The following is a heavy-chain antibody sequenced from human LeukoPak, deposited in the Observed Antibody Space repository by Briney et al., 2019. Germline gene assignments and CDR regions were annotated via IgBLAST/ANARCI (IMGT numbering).Heavy chain of an antibody. CDR1: GGTFSSYA. Sequence: ASVKVSCKASGGTFSSYAINWVRQATGQGLEWMGWMNPNSGNTGYAQKFQGRVTMTRNTSISTAYMELSSLRSEDTAVYYCARAKKRNYYGSGSYYFDYWGQGTLVTVSS. D-gene: IGHD3-10*01. CDR2: MNPNSGNT. CDR3: ARAKKRNYYGSGSYYFDY. J-gene: IGHJ4*02. V-gene: IGHV1-8*02.